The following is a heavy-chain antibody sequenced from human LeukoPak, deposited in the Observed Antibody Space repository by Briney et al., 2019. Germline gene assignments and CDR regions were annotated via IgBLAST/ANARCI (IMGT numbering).Heavy chain of an antibody. CDR2: IYPGDSDT. Sequence: GESLKISCKGSGYSFTSYWIGWVRQMPGKGLEWMGIIYPGDSDTRYSPSFQGQVTISADKSISTAYLQWSSLKASDTAMYYCARLKYYYDSSGYYYAGFFGYWGQGTLVTVSS. CDR3: ARLKYYYDSSGYYYAGFFGY. CDR1: GYSFTSYW. D-gene: IGHD3-22*01. J-gene: IGHJ4*02. V-gene: IGHV5-51*01.